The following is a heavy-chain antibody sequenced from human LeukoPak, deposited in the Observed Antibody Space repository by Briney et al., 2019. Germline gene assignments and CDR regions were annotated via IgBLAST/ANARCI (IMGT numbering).Heavy chain of an antibody. J-gene: IGHJ4*02. CDR2: INPSDGKT. CDR1: GYNFTSYY. CDR3: ARGYSGYDSDY. Sequence: ASVKVSCKASGYNFTSYYIHWVRQAPGQGLEWMGIINPSDGKTKYAQKFQGRVTMTRDTSTSTVYMELSSLRSEDTAVYYCARGYSGYDSDYWGQGTLVTVSS. V-gene: IGHV1-46*01. D-gene: IGHD5-12*01.